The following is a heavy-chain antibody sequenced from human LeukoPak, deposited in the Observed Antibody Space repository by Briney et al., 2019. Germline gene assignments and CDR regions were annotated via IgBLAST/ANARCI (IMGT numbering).Heavy chain of an antibody. CDR3: ARGGIFGVVKKIKNYFDY. Sequence: SETLSLTCTVSGGSISSGGYYWSWIRQHPGKGLEWIGYIYYSGSTYYNPSLKSRVTISVDTSKNQFSLKLSSVTAAYTAVYYCARGGIFGVVKKIKNYFDYWGQGTLVTVSS. CDR1: GGSISSGGYY. CDR2: IYYSGST. D-gene: IGHD3-3*01. J-gene: IGHJ4*02. V-gene: IGHV4-31*03.